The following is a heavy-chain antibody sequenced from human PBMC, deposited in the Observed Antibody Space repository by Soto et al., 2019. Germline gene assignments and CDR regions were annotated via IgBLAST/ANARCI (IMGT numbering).Heavy chain of an antibody. J-gene: IGHJ4*02. CDR3: ASVPGGGTEQFFDY. CDR1: GYTFTRYN. Sequence: GXSVKVSCKASGYTFTRYNVHWVRQAPGQGLEWMAIINPSGGTTYYVQKFEGRVTLTTDTSTSTVYMELSSLRSDDKAVYYCASVPGGGTEQFFDYWGQGTLGTVS. CDR2: INPSGGTT. V-gene: IGHV1-46*01. D-gene: IGHD2-15*01.